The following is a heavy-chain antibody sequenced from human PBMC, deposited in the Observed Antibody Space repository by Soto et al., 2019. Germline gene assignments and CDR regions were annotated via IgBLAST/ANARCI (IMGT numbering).Heavy chain of an antibody. CDR1: GGTFSSYT. J-gene: IGHJ4*02. CDR2: IIPILGIA. V-gene: IGHV1-69*08. D-gene: IGHD5-18*01. CDR3: ARDLGTAMGTGGDY. Sequence: QVQLVQSGAEVKKPGSSVKVSCKASGGTFSSYTISWVRQAPGQGLEWMGRIIPILGIANYAQKFQGRVTITADKSTSTAYMALSSLRSEDTAVYYCARDLGTAMGTGGDYWGQGTLVTVSS.